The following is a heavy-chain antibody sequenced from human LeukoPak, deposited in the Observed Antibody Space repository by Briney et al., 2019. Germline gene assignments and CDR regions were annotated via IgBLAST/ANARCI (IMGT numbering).Heavy chain of an antibody. Sequence: GGSLRLSCAASGCTFSSYAMSWVRQAPGKGLEWVSAISGSGGSTYYADSVKGRLTISRDNSKNTLYLQMNSLRAEDTAVYYCAKSIVVVVAATAEFDYWGQGTLVTVSS. CDR1: GCTFSSYA. CDR2: ISGSGGST. V-gene: IGHV3-23*01. J-gene: IGHJ4*02. D-gene: IGHD2-15*01. CDR3: AKSIVVVVAATAEFDY.